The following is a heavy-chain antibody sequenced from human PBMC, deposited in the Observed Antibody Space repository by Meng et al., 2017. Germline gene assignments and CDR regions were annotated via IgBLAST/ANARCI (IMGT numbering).Heavy chain of an antibody. CDR2: INPNSGGT. J-gene: IGHJ4*02. Sequence: VRLVQSCAKGKTHGGSVKGSCKASAYTFNGYYMHWVRQAPGQGLEWMGRINPNSGGTNYAQKFQGRVTMTRDTSISTAYMELSRLRSDDTAVYYCARVGGYSSSPILGDYWGQGTLVTVSS. D-gene: IGHD6-13*01. V-gene: IGHV1-2*06. CDR1: AYTFNGYY. CDR3: ARVGGYSSSPILGDY.